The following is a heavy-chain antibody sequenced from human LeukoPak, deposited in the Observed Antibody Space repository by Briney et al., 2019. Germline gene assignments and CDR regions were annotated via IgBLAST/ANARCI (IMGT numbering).Heavy chain of an antibody. D-gene: IGHD3/OR15-3a*01. CDR2: IYTSGST. J-gene: IGHJ4*02. Sequence: SETLSLTCSVSGGSMSSYYWSWIRQPAGKGLEWIGRIYTSGSTNYNPSLKSRVSISIDTSKNQFSLRLTSVTAADTAVYFCARQTGSGLFILPGGQGTLVTVSS. V-gene: IGHV4-4*07. CDR1: GGSMSSYY. CDR3: ARQTGSGLFILP.